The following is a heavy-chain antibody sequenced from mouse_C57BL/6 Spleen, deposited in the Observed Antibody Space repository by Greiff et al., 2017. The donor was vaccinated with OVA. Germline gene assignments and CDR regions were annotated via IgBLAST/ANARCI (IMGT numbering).Heavy chain of an antibody. CDR1: GYTFTSYW. D-gene: IGHD2-3*01. V-gene: IGHV1-59*01. J-gene: IGHJ3*01. CDR2: IDPSDSYT. Sequence: VQLQQPGAELVRPGTSVKLSCQASGYTFTSYWMHWVKQRPGQGLEWIGVIDPSDSYTNYNQKFKGKATLTVDTSSSTAYMQLSSLTSEDSAVYYCARFYDGYYWFAYWGQGTLVTVSA. CDR3: ARFYDGYYWFAY.